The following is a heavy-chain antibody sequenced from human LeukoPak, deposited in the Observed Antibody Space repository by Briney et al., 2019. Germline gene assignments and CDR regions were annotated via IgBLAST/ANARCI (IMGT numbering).Heavy chain of an antibody. CDR3: ARALSKGYSSRFDY. J-gene: IGHJ4*02. CDR1: GGTFSSYG. Sequence: ASVKVSCKASGGTFSSYGISWVRQAPGQGLEWMGGIIPIFGTANYAQKFQGRVTITADKSTSTAYMELSSLRSEDTAVYYCARALSKGYSSRFDYWGQGTLVTVSS. CDR2: IIPIFGTA. V-gene: IGHV1-69*06. D-gene: IGHD5-18*01.